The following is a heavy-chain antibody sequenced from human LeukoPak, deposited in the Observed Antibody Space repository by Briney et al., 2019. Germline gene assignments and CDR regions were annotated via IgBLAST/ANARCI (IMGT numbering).Heavy chain of an antibody. CDR1: VYTFTGYY. V-gene: IGHV1-2*02. D-gene: IGHD3-22*01. CDR3: AGSNHYYDSSGYPYALDI. J-gene: IGHJ3*02. Sequence: AVKVSCKASVYTFTGYYMHWVRHAPRQGLEWSGWINPKSGGTNYAQKFQGRVTMTRDTSISTAYMELSRLTSHDTAVYYCAGSNHYYDSSGYPYALDIWGQGTMVTVSS. CDR2: INPKSGGT.